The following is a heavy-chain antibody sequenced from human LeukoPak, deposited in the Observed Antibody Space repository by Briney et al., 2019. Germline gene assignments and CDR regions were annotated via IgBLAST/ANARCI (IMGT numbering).Heavy chain of an antibody. V-gene: IGHV1-18*01. Sequence: GASVKVSCKASGYTFSSYGISWVRQAPGQGPEWMGWISVVTGNTEYPQKVHLQGRVTMTRDTSISTAYMELSRLRSDDTAVYYCAREGGITGMSPDYWGQGTLVTVSS. CDR1: GYTFSSYG. CDR2: ISVVTGNT. J-gene: IGHJ4*02. CDR3: AREGGITGMSPDY. D-gene: IGHD1-20*01.